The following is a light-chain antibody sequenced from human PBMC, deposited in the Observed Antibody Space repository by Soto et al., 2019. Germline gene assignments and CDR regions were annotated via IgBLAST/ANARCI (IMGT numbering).Light chain of an antibody. V-gene: IGLV2-14*01. J-gene: IGLJ2*01. CDR2: DVS. Sequence: QSALTQPASVSGSPGQSITISCTVTSSDVGGYNYVSWYQQHPGKAPKLMIYDVSNRPSGVSNRFSGSKSGNTASLTISGLQAEDEADYYCSSYTSSITHVFGGGTKLTVL. CDR3: SSYTSSITHV. CDR1: SSDVGGYNY.